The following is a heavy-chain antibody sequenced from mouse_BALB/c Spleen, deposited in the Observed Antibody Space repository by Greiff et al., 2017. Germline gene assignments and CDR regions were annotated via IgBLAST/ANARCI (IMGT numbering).Heavy chain of an antibody. V-gene: IGHV1-7*01. CDR2: INPSTGYT. CDR1: GYTFTSYW. CDR3: AREEGYGPAWFAY. Sequence: QVQLKQSGAELAKPGASVKMSCKASGYTFTSYWMHWVKQRPGQGLEWIGYINPSTGYTEYNQKFKDKATLTADKSSSTAYMQLSSLTSEDSAVYYCAREEGYGPAWFAYWGQGTLVTVSA. J-gene: IGHJ3*01. D-gene: IGHD1-1*02.